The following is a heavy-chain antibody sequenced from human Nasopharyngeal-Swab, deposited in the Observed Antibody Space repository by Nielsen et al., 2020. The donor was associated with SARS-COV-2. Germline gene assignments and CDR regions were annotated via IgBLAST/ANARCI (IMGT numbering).Heavy chain of an antibody. D-gene: IGHD3-3*01. CDR2: IYTSGST. CDR3: ARDLIGGVELRFLEWLSAGGFDP. V-gene: IGHV4-4*07. Sequence: SETLSLTCTVSGGSISSYYWSWIRQPAGKGLEWIGRIYTSGSTNYNPSLKSRVTMSVDTSKNQFSLKLSSVTAADTAVYYCARDLIGGVELRFLEWLSAGGFDPWGQGTLVTVPS. J-gene: IGHJ5*02. CDR1: GGSISSYY.